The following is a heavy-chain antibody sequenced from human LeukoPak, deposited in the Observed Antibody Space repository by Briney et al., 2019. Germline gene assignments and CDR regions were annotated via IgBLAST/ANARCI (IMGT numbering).Heavy chain of an antibody. CDR3: ARDMVAGGPDY. D-gene: IGHD6-19*01. Sequence: GGTLRLSCAASGFTFSTYGMSWVRQAPGKGLEWVSTLSTSTTRTYYADSVKGRFTISRDNAKNTLYLQMNSLRAEDTAVYYCARDMVAGGPDYWGQGTLVTVSS. CDR2: LSTSTTRT. V-gene: IGHV3-23*01. J-gene: IGHJ4*02. CDR1: GFTFSTYG.